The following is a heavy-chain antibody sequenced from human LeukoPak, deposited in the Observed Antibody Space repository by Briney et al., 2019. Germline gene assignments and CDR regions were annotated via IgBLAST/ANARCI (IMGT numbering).Heavy chain of an antibody. J-gene: IGHJ6*03. D-gene: IGHD5-18*01. CDR2: IKQDGSEK. V-gene: IGHV3-7*01. Sequence: PGGSLRLSCAASGFTFSSYWMSWVRQAPGKGLEWVANIKQDGSEKYYVDSVKGRFTISRDNAKNSLYLQMNSLRAKDTAVYYCARGGYSYVSNRYYMDVWGKGTTVTVSS. CDR3: ARGGYSYVSNRYYMDV. CDR1: GFTFSSYW.